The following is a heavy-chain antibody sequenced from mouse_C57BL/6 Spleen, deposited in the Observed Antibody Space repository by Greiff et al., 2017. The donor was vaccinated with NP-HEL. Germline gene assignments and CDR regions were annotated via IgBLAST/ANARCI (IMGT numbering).Heavy chain of an antibody. J-gene: IGHJ3*01. D-gene: IGHD2-2*01. Sequence: QVQLQQSGPGLVQPSQSLSITCTVSGFSLTSYGVHWVRQSPGKGLEWLGVIWSGGSTDYNAAFISRLSISKDNSKSQVFFKMNSLQADVTAIYYCAREGYDGGFAYWGQGTLVTVSA. CDR1: GFSLTSYG. CDR3: AREGYDGGFAY. V-gene: IGHV2-2*01. CDR2: IWSGGST.